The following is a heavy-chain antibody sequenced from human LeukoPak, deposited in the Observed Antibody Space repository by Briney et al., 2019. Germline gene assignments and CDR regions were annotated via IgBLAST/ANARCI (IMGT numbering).Heavy chain of an antibody. CDR1: GFTFSSYS. CDR3: ARAVLGGYDDSSGYDY. Sequence: GGSLRLSCAASGFTFSSYSMNWVRQAPGKGLEWVSYISGSGSTMYYAGSLRGRFTISRDNAEKSLYLQMNSLRAEDTAVYYCARAVLGGYDDSSGYDYWGQGTLVTVSS. J-gene: IGHJ4*02. V-gene: IGHV3-48*01. D-gene: IGHD3-22*01. CDR2: ISGSGSTM.